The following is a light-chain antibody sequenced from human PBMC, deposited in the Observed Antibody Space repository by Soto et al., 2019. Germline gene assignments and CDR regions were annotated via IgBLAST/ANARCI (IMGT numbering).Light chain of an antibody. CDR3: QSHDSSLSGSSV. Sequence: QSVLTQPPSVSGAPGQRVTISCTGSSSNIGAGYDVHWYQQLPGTAPKLLIYGNSNRPSGVPDRFSGSKSGTSASLAITGLQAEDEADYYCQSHDSSLSGSSVFGTGTQLTVL. V-gene: IGLV1-40*01. J-gene: IGLJ7*01. CDR1: SSNIGAGYD. CDR2: GNS.